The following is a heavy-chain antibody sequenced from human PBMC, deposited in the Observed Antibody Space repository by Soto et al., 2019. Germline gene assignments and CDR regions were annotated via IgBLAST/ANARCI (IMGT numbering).Heavy chain of an antibody. Sequence: SVKVSCKASGGTFSSYAISWVRQAPGQGLEWTGGIITIFGTANYAQKFQGRVTITADESTSTAYMELSSLRSEDTAVYYCARGRTIVVVPAARSFYYGMDVWGQGTTVTVSS. J-gene: IGHJ6*02. V-gene: IGHV1-69*13. CDR2: IITIFGTA. D-gene: IGHD2-2*01. CDR3: ARGRTIVVVPAARSFYYGMDV. CDR1: GGTFSSYA.